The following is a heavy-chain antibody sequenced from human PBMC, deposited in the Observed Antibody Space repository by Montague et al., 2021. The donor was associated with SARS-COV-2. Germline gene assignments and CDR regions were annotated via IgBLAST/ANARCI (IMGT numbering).Heavy chain of an antibody. CDR3: ARSKLLRSGYSSGWYGPGWFDP. V-gene: IGHV6-1*01. Sequence: CAISGDSVSSNSGAWNWIRLSPSRGLEWLGRTYYRSKWYVDYAGSVRGRITINPDTSKNQFSLQMSSVTPDDTAVYYCARSKLLRSGYSSGWYGPGWFDPWGQGTPATVSS. CDR1: GDSVSSNSGA. D-gene: IGHD6-19*01. J-gene: IGHJ5*02. CDR2: TYYRSKWYV.